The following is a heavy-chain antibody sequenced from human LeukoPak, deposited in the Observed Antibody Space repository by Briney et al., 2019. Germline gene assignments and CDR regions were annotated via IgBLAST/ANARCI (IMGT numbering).Heavy chain of an antibody. D-gene: IGHD2-15*01. CDR3: AREKIAASMGYPDS. J-gene: IGHJ4*02. CDR1: GYTFTAYS. CDR2: INPNTGGT. Sequence: ASVKVSCKASGYTFTAYSIHWVRQAPGQGFEWMGWINPNTGGTNYAQRFQGRVTMTRVTSISTAYMEINRLTSDDTALYYCAREKIAASMGYPDSWGQGTLVTVSS. V-gene: IGHV1-2*02.